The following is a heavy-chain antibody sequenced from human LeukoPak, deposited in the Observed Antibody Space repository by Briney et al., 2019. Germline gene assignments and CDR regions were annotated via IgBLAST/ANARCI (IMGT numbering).Heavy chain of an antibody. CDR1: GFTFNIFG. D-gene: IGHD6-13*01. J-gene: IGHJ4*02. CDR2: LWADGNTA. Sequence: PGRPLRLSCAASGFTFNIFGMHWVRQVPGNGLEWVAVLWADGNTAHYADSVKGRFTISRDSSENTLYLQMNSLRSEDTAVYYCVKESAADATFHFDYWGQGTLVTVSS. V-gene: IGHV3-33*06. CDR3: VKESAADATFHFDY.